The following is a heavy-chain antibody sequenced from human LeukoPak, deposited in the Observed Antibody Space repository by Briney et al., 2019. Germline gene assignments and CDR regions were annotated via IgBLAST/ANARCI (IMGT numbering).Heavy chain of an antibody. J-gene: IGHJ4*02. V-gene: IGHV4-59*01. D-gene: IGHD4-11*01. Sequence: SETLSLTCTVSGGSISSYYWSWIRQPPGKGLEWIGYIYYSGSTNYNPSLKSRVTISVDTSKNQFSLKLSTVTAADTAVYYCARGPWTTVTSFDYWGQGTLVTVSS. CDR2: IYYSGST. CDR1: GGSISSYY. CDR3: ARGPWTTVTSFDY.